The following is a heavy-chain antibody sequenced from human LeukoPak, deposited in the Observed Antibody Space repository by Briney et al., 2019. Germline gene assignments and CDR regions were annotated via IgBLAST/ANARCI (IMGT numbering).Heavy chain of an antibody. J-gene: IGHJ4*02. Sequence: PGGSLRLSCAASGFTFSSYGMHWVRQAPGKGLEWVATITYDGSSEYYADSVKDRFTVSRDNSKNTLYLQMSSLKTGDTAVYYCAKRGDGGHKSLEYWGQGTLVIVSS. CDR3: AKRGDGGHKSLEY. D-gene: IGHD3-16*01. CDR2: ITYDGSSE. CDR1: GFTFSSYG. V-gene: IGHV3-30*02.